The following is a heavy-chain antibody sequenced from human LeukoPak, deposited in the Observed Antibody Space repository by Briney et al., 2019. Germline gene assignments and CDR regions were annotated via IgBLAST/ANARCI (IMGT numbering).Heavy chain of an antibody. CDR2: IYYCGST. J-gene: IGHJ6*04. CDR3: AREYCSSTSCHEVDV. Sequence: PSETLSLTCTVSGGSISSYYWSWIRQPPGKGLEWIGYIYYCGSTNYHPSLKSRVTISVDTSKNQFSLKLSSVTAADTAVYYCAREYCSSTSCHEVDVWGKGTTVTVSS. CDR1: GGSISSYY. D-gene: IGHD2-2*01. V-gene: IGHV4-59*01.